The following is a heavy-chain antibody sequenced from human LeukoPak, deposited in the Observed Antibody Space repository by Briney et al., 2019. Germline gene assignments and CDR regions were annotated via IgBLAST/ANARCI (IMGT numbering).Heavy chain of an antibody. CDR1: GFTFSSYS. CDR2: ISGSGGST. D-gene: IGHD3-9*01. J-gene: IGHJ4*02. V-gene: IGHV3-23*01. Sequence: SGGSLRLSCAASGFTFSSYSMNWVRQAPGKGLEWVSAISGSGGSTYYADSVKGRFTISRDNSKNTLYLQMNSQRAEDTAVYYCAKNTYYDILTGIKFDYWGQGTLVTVSS. CDR3: AKNTYYDILTGIKFDY.